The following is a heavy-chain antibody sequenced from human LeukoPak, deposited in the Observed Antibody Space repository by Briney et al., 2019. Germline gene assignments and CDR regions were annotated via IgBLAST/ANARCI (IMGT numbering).Heavy chain of an antibody. V-gene: IGHV1-8*01. CDR1: GCTFTSYD. Sequence: ASVKVSCKASGCTFTSYDINWVRQATGRGLEWMGWMNPNSGNKGYEQKFQGRVTMTRNTSISTTYMELSSLRSEDTGVYYYARASFYDFWSGYYRTEFDPWGQGTLVTVSS. CDR3: ARASFYDFWSGYYRTEFDP. D-gene: IGHD3-3*01. J-gene: IGHJ5*02. CDR2: MNPNSGNK.